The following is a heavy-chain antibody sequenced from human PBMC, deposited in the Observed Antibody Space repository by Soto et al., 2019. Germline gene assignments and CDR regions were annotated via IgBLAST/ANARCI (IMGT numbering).Heavy chain of an antibody. CDR3: ARGGGVAGIYYYYYYGMDV. V-gene: IGHV4-34*01. CDR1: GGSFSGYY. Sequence: PSETLSLTCAVYGGSFSGYYWSWIRQPPGKGPEWIGEINHSGSTNYNPSLKSRVTISVDTSKNQFSLKLSSVTAADTAVYYCARGGGVAGIYYYYYYGMDVWGQGTTVTVSS. J-gene: IGHJ6*02. CDR2: INHSGST. D-gene: IGHD6-19*01.